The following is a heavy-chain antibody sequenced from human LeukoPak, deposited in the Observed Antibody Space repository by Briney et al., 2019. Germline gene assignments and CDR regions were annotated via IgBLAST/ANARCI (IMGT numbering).Heavy chain of an antibody. CDR2: IIPIFGTA. Sequence: PGASVKVSCKASGGTFSSYAISWVRQAPGQGLEWMGGIIPIFGTANYAQKFQGRVTITADESTSTAYMELSSLRSEDTAVYYCARDRDSGSYLNWYFDLWGRGTLVTVSS. D-gene: IGHD1-26*01. V-gene: IGHV1-69*13. J-gene: IGHJ2*01. CDR1: GGTFSSYA. CDR3: ARDRDSGSYLNWYFDL.